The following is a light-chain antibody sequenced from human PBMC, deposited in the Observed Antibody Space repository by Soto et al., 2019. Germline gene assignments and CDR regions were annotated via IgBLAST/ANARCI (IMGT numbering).Light chain of an antibody. CDR3: QQYGHSPHT. Sequence: EIVLTQSPDTLSLSPGERGTLSCRASQSVSSNYLAWYQQKPGQAPRLLIYGAYSTATGIPDRFSGSGSGTNFTLTISRLEPEDFAVYYCQQYGHSPHTFGQGTNLEIK. CDR2: GAY. V-gene: IGKV3-20*01. J-gene: IGKJ2*01. CDR1: QSVSSNY.